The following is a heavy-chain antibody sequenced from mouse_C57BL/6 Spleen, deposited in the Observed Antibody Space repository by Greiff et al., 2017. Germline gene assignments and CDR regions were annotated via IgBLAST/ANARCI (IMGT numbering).Heavy chain of an antibody. D-gene: IGHD1-1*01. Sequence: EVQGVESVAELVRPGASVKLSCTASGFNIQNTYMHWVKQRPEQGLEWIGRIDPPNGNTKYAPKFQGKATITADTSSNTAYLQLSSLTSEDTAIYYCARGSSYDAMDYWGQGTSVTVSS. J-gene: IGHJ4*01. CDR2: IDPPNGNT. CDR1: GFNIQNTY. CDR3: ARGSSYDAMDY. V-gene: IGHV14-3*01.